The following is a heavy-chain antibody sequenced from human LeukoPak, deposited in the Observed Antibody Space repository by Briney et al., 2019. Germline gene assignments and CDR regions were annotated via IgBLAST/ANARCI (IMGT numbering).Heavy chain of an antibody. CDR2: ISGSGGST. CDR1: GFTFSSYA. J-gene: IGHJ4*02. D-gene: IGHD3-22*01. V-gene: IGHV3-23*01. CDR3: AKDRPTSYDSSDTFDY. Sequence: GGSLRLSCAASGFTFSSYAMSWVRQAPGKGLEWVSAISGSGGSTYYADSVKGRFTISRDNSKNTLYLQMNSLRAEDTAVYYCAKDRPTSYDSSDTFDYWGQGTLVTVSS.